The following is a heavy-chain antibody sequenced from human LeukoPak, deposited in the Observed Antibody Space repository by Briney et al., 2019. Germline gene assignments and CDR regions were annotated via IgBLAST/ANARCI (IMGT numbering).Heavy chain of an antibody. D-gene: IGHD5-24*01. Sequence: GGSLRLSCAASGFTFSSYSMNWVRQAPGKGLEWVSSISSSSYIYYADSVKGRFTISRDIAKNSLYLQMNSLRAEDTAVYYCARDDGYSNFDYWGQGTLVTVSS. V-gene: IGHV3-21*01. CDR1: GFTFSSYS. CDR2: ISSSSYI. CDR3: ARDDGYSNFDY. J-gene: IGHJ4*02.